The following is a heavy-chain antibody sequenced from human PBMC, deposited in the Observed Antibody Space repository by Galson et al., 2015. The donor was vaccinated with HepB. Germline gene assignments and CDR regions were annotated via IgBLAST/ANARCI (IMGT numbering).Heavy chain of an antibody. D-gene: IGHD3-10*01. CDR1: GFTFSSYA. V-gene: IGHV3-23*01. J-gene: IGHJ4*02. CDR2: ISGSGGST. CDR3: AKMVGFGVDIDY. Sequence: SLRLSCAASGFTFSSYAMSWVRQAPGKGLEWVSAISGSGGSTYYADSVKGRFTISRDNSKNTLYLQMNSLRAEDTAVYYCAKMVGFGVDIDYWGQGTLVTVSS.